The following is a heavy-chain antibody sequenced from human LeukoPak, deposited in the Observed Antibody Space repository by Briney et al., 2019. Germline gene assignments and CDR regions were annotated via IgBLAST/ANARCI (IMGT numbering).Heavy chain of an antibody. CDR2: ISSSSTTI. D-gene: IGHD3-3*01. Sequence: PGGSLRLSCAASGFTLNNYNMNWVRQAPGKGLEWVSYISSSSTTIHYADSVRGRFTISRDNARNSLYLQMNSLRAEDTAVYYCARDFLEDVYWGQGTLVTVSS. CDR3: ARDFLEDVY. V-gene: IGHV3-48*01. J-gene: IGHJ1*01. CDR1: GFTLNNYN.